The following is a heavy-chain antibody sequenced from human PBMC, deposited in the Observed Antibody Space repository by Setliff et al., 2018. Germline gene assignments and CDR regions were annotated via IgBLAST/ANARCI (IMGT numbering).Heavy chain of an antibody. Sequence: SETLSLTCTVSGGSISSHYWSWIRQPPGKGLEWIGYIHYSGSPNYHPSLKSRVSTSVDTSQNQISLKLSSVTAADTAVYYCARGGGYYLDLWGQGMLVTVSS. CDR2: IHYSGSP. J-gene: IGHJ4*02. CDR1: GGSISSHY. V-gene: IGHV4-59*11. D-gene: IGHD3-10*01. CDR3: ARGGGYYLDL.